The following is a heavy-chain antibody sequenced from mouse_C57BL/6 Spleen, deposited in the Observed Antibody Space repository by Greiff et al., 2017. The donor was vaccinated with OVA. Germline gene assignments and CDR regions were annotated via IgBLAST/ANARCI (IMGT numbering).Heavy chain of an antibody. J-gene: IGHJ4*01. CDR3: AREAGLYAMDY. CDR1: GYTFTSYG. CDR2: IYPRSGNT. V-gene: IGHV1-81*01. Sequence: QVQLQQSGAELARPGASVKLSCKASGYTFTSYGISWVKQRTGQGLEWVGEIYPRSGNTYYNEKFKGKATLTADKSSSTAYMELRSLTSEDSAVYFCAREAGLYAMDYWGQGTSVTVSS.